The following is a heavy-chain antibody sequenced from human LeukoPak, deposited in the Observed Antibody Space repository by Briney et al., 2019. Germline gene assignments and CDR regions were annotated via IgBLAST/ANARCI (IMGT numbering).Heavy chain of an antibody. D-gene: IGHD1-26*01. CDR3: ARQTSQANFDY. J-gene: IGHJ4*02. Sequence: SETLSLTCTVSGGSISSDIYSWGWIRQSPGKGLKWIGNIFFRGFTYYNPSLKSRLTFSVDTSKNQFSLKLGSVTAADTSVYYCARQTSQANFDYWGQGALVTVSS. CDR2: IFFRGFT. V-gene: IGHV4-39*01. CDR1: GGSISSDIYS.